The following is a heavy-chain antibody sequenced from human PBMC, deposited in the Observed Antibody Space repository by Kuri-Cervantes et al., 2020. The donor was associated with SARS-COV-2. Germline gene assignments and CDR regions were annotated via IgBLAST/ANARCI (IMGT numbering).Heavy chain of an antibody. CDR3: ARGESPTTYYYDSNYYFDY. D-gene: IGHD3-22*01. V-gene: IGHV1-69*13. J-gene: IGHJ4*02. Sequence: SVKVSCKASGGTFSSYAISWVRQAPGQGLEWMGGIIPIFGTANYAQKFQGRVTITADESTSTAYMELSSLRSEDTAVHYCARGESPTTYYYDSNYYFDYWGQGTLVTVSS. CDR2: IIPIFGTA. CDR1: GGTFSSYA.